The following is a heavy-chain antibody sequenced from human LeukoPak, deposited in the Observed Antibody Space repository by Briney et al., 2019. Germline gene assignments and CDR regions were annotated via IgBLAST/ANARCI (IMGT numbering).Heavy chain of an antibody. CDR1: GFTFSSYW. CDR2: INSDGGST. V-gene: IGHV3-74*01. Sequence: GGSLRLSCAASGFTFSSYWMHWVRQAPGKGLVWVSRINSDGGSTSYADSVKGRFTISRDNAKNTLYLQMNSLRAQDTAVYYCARDGGSSPDYFDYWGQGTLVTVSS. CDR3: ARDGGSSPDYFDY. D-gene: IGHD3-10*01. J-gene: IGHJ4*02.